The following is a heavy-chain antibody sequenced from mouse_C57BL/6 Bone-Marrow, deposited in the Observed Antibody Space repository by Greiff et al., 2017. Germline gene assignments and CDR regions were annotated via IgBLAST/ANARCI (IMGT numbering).Heavy chain of an antibody. CDR3: ANSYYYGSSYDWFAY. V-gene: IGHV1-76*01. J-gene: IGHJ3*01. CDR1: GYTFTDYY. Sequence: QVQLQQPGAELVRPGASVKLSCKASGYTFTDYYINWVKQRPGQGLEWIARIYPGSGNTYYNEKFKGKATLTAEKSSSTAYMQLSSLTSEDSAVYFCANSYYYGSSYDWFAYWGQGTLVTVSA. CDR2: IYPGSGNT. D-gene: IGHD1-1*01.